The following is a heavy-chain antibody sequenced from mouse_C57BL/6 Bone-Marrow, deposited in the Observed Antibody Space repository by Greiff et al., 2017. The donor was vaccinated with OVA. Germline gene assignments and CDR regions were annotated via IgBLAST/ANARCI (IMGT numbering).Heavy chain of an antibody. CDR2: INPGSGGT. CDR1: GYAFTNYL. J-gene: IGHJ3*01. CDR3: ARNLGAY. Sequence: VQLQQSGAELVRPGTSVKVSCKASGYAFTNYLIEWVKQRPGQGLEWIGVINPGSGGTNYNEKFKGKATLTADKSSSTAYMQLSSLTSEDSAVYFCARNLGAYWGRGTLVTVSA. V-gene: IGHV1-54*01. D-gene: IGHD3-3*01.